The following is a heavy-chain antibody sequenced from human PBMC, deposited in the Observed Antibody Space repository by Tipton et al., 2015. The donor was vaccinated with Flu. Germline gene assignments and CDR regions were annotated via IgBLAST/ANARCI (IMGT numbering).Heavy chain of an antibody. J-gene: IGHJ5*02. CDR3: ARGRGQLGGSWFDP. Sequence: GLVKPSETLSLTCAVSGGSFSVYYWTWIRQPPGKGLEWIGKVNHSGSTNYNPSLKSRVTISVDTSKNRFSLKLSSVTAADTAVYYCARGRGQLGGSWFDPWGQGTLVTVSS. CDR1: GGSFSVYY. D-gene: IGHD6-6*01. V-gene: IGHV4-34*01. CDR2: VNHSGST.